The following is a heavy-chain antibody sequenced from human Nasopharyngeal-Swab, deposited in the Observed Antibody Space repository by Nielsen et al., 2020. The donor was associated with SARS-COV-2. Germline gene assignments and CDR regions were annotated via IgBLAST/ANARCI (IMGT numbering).Heavy chain of an antibody. Sequence: ASVKVSCKVSGYTLTVLPIHWVRQAPGKGLEGMGTVVPEDGEPIYAQNFQGRVTMTEDTSTYTAYLELSSLRSEDRAVYYCASEGSGVFGVVIYAFDIWGPGTLVTVSS. CDR3: ASEGSGVFGVVIYAFDI. CDR2: VVPEDGEP. CDR1: GYTLTVLP. V-gene: IGHV1-24*01. D-gene: IGHD3-3*01. J-gene: IGHJ3*02.